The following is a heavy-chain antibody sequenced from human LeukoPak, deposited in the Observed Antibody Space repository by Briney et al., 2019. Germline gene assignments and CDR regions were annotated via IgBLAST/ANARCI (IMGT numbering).Heavy chain of an antibody. V-gene: IGHV1-18*01. J-gene: IGHJ6*02. CDR2: ISAYNGNT. CDR1: GYTFTSYG. CDR3: ARHSYYNGSGSYGDYYYYGMDV. D-gene: IGHD3-10*01. Sequence: ASVKVSCKASGYTFTSYGISWVRQAPGQGLEWMGWISAYNGNTNYAQKLQGRVTMTTDTSTSTAYMELRSLRSDDTAVYYCARHSYYNGSGSYGDYYYYGMDVWGQGTTVTVSS.